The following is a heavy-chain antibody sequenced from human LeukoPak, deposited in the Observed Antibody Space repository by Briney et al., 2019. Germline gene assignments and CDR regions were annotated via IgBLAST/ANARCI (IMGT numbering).Heavy chain of an antibody. CDR3: ARSSWHIYFQH. CDR1: GFTVSSTY. J-gene: IGHJ1*01. D-gene: IGHD6-13*01. CDR2: IYSGGST. V-gene: IGHV3-53*01. Sequence: GGSLRLSCAASGFTVSSTYMSWVRQAPGKGLEWVSVIYSGGSTYYADSVKGRLTISRDHSKNTLYLQMNSLRAEDTAVYYCARSSWHIYFQHWGQGTLVTVSS.